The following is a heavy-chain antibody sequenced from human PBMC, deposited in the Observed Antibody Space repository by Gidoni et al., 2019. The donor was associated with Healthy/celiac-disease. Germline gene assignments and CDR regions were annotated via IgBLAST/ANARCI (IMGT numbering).Heavy chain of an antibody. V-gene: IGHV1-69*08. CDR1: GGTFSSYT. J-gene: IGHJ6*02. CDR3: ARDALYGDYVGYYGMDV. Sequence: QVQLVQSGAEVKKPGSSVKVSCTASGGTFSSYTISWVRQAPGQGLEWMGRIIPSLGIANYAQKFQGRVTITADKSTSTAYMELSSLRSEDTAVYYCARDALYGDYVGYYGMDVWGQGTTVTVSS. CDR2: IIPSLGIA. D-gene: IGHD4-17*01.